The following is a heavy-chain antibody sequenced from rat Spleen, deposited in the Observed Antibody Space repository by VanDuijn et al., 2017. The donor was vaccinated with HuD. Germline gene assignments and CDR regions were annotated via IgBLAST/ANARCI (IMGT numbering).Heavy chain of an antibody. Sequence: EVQLVETGGGLVQPGKSLKLSCVASGFTFSRYWMYWVRQAPGQGLEWVSSVSSDGVNTYYPDSVKGRFTISRDNAENIVYLQMNSLRCEDTATYYCAVAGYGYWGQGVMVTVSS. V-gene: IGHV5-58*01. J-gene: IGHJ2*01. CDR3: AVAGYGY. D-gene: IGHD1-7*01. CDR1: GFTFSRYW. CDR2: VSSDGVNT.